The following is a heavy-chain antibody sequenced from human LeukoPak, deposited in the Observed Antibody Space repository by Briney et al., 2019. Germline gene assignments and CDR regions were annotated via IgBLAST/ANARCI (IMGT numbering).Heavy chain of an antibody. Sequence: GGSLRLSCAASGFTFSTYAMSWVCQAPGEGLEWVSGISDSGGPTYYADSVKGRFTISRDNSKNTLYLQMNSLRAEDTAVYYCAKDWGNTYGGSLGYWGQGTLVTVSS. CDR1: GFTFSTYA. D-gene: IGHD5-18*01. V-gene: IGHV3-23*01. CDR2: ISDSGGPT. CDR3: AKDWGNTYGGSLGY. J-gene: IGHJ4*02.